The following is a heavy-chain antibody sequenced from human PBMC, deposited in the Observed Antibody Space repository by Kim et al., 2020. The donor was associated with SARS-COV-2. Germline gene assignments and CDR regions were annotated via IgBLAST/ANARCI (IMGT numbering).Heavy chain of an antibody. Sequence: SETLFLTCTVSGGSISSYYWSWIRQPPGKGLEWIGYIYYSGSTNYNPSLKSRVTISVDTSKNQFSLKLSSVTAADTAVYYCARLFANWNPNRPLDYYYY. CDR3: ARLFANWNPNRPLDYYYY. D-gene: IGHD1-1*01. CDR1: GGSISSYY. CDR2: IYYSGST. V-gene: IGHV4-59*08. J-gene: IGHJ6*03.